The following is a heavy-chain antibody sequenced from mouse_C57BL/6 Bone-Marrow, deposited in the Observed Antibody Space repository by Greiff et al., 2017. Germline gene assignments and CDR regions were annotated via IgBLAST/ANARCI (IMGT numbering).Heavy chain of an antibody. V-gene: IGHV5-4*01. Sequence: EVQLQESGGGLVKPGGSLKLSCAASGFTFSSYAMSWVRQTPEKRLEWVATISDGGSYTYYPDNVKGRFTISRDNAKNNLYLQMSHLKSEDTAMYYCARDQDGSSDWYFDVWGTGTTVTVSS. CDR3: ARDQDGSSDWYFDV. CDR1: GFTFSSYA. J-gene: IGHJ1*03. CDR2: ISDGGSYT. D-gene: IGHD1-1*01.